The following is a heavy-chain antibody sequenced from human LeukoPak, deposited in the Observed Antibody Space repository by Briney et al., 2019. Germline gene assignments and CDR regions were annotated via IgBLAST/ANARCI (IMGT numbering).Heavy chain of an antibody. V-gene: IGHV3-30*09. D-gene: IGHD5-12*01. CDR1: GFTFSSYA. J-gene: IGHJ4*02. CDR3: ARGLRGYTAYPDY. Sequence: GGSLRLSCAASGFTFSSYAMHWVRQAPCKGLEWVAVISYDGSNKYYADPVKGRFAISRDNARNSLYLQMNSLRAEDTAVYYCARGLRGYTAYPDYWGQGTLVTVSS. CDR2: ISYDGSNK.